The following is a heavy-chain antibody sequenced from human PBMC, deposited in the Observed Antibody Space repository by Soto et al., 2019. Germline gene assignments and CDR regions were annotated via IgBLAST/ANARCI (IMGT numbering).Heavy chain of an antibody. Sequence: GGSLRLSCAASGFTFDDYAMHWVRQAPGKGLEWVSGISWNSGSIGYADSVKGRFTISRDNAKNSLYLQMNSLRAEDTALYYCAKDGGTVTQLGAFDYWGQGTLVTVSS. D-gene: IGHD4-17*01. CDR1: GFTFDDYA. V-gene: IGHV3-9*01. CDR2: ISWNSGSI. J-gene: IGHJ4*02. CDR3: AKDGGTVTQLGAFDY.